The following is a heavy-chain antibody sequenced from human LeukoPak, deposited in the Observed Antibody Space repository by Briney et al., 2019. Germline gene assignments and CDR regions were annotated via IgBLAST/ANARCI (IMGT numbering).Heavy chain of an antibody. J-gene: IGHJ4*02. V-gene: IGHV1-46*01. CDR1: GYTFTSYY. CDR3: ARDQVVTAFLELDY. Sequence: GASVKVSCKASGYTFTSYYIHWVRQAPGQGRDWMGVINPSDGSTSYAQKFQGRVTMTRDRSTSTVYMELSSLTSEDTAVYYCARDQVVTAFLELDYWGQGTLVTASS. CDR2: INPSDGST. D-gene: IGHD2-21*02.